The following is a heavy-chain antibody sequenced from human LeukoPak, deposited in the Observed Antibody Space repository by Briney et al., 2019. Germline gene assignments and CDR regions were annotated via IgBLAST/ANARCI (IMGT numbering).Heavy chain of an antibody. D-gene: IGHD1-26*01. V-gene: IGHV4-31*03. J-gene: IGHJ3*02. CDR1: GGSISSGGYS. CDR2: IYYSGST. CDR3: AREQGAAFDI. Sequence: SETLSLTCTVSGGSISSGGYSWSWIRQHPGKGLEWIGYIYYSGSTYYNPSLKSRVTISVDTSKNQFSLKLSSVTAADTAVYYCAREQGAAFDIWGQGTMVTVSS.